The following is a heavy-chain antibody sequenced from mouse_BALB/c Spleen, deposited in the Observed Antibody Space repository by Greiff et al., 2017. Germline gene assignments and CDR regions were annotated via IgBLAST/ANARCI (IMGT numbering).Heavy chain of an antibody. V-gene: IGHV2-9*02. CDR3: AREITTATYWYFDV. CDR2: IWAGGST. D-gene: IGHD1-2*01. CDR1: GFSLTSYG. Sequence: QVQLQQSGPGLLAPSQSLSITCTVSGFSLTSYGVHWVRQPPGKGLEWLGVIWAGGSTNYNSALMSRLSISKDNSKSQVFLKMNSLQTDDTAMYYCAREITTATYWYFDVWGAGTTVTVSS. J-gene: IGHJ1*01.